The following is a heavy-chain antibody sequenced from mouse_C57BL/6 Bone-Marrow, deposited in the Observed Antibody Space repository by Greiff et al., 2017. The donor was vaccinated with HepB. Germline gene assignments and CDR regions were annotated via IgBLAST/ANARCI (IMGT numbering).Heavy chain of an antibody. CDR1: GFTFSSYA. Sequence: EVKLVESGEGLVKPGGSLKLSCAASGFTFSSYAMSWVRQTPEKRLEWVAYISSGGDYIYYADTVKGRFTISRDNARNTLYLQMSSLKSEDTAMYYCTRDHPFYYYCSKFHYYAMDYWGQGTSVTVSS. J-gene: IGHJ4*01. CDR3: TRDHPFYYYCSKFHYYAMDY. CDR2: ISSGGDYI. D-gene: IGHD1-1*01. V-gene: IGHV5-9-1*02.